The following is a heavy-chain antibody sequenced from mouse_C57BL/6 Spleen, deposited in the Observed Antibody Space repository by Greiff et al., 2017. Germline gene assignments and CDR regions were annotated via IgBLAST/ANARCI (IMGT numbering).Heavy chain of an antibody. Sequence: VQLQQSGAELVKPGASVKLSCKASGYTFTEYTIHWVKQRSGQGLEWIGWFYTGSGSIKYNEKFKDKATLTADKSSSTVYMELSRMTAEDSAVSVGERHEGDGYDYGFEYWGQGTLVTVSA. V-gene: IGHV1-62-2*01. CDR3: ERHEGDGYDYGFEY. CDR2: FYTGSGSI. CDR1: GYTFTEYT. J-gene: IGHJ3*01. D-gene: IGHD2-4*01.